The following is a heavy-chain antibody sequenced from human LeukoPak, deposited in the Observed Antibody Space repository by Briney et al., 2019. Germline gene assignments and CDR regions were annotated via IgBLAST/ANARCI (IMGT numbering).Heavy chain of an antibody. D-gene: IGHD3-22*01. CDR3: AKTGRYYYDSSGYYSN. V-gene: IGHV3-48*03. Sequence: GGSLRLSCAASGFSFSNYEMNWVRQAPGKGLEWISYISYTGSTTYQPDSVKGRFTISRDNAKNSLYLQMNSLRVEDTAIYYCAKTGRYYYDSSGYYSNWGQGTLVTVSS. CDR2: ISYTGSTT. CDR1: GFSFSNYE. J-gene: IGHJ1*01.